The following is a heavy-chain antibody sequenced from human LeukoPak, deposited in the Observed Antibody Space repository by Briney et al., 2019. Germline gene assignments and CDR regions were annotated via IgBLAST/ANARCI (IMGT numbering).Heavy chain of an antibody. D-gene: IGHD2-21*01. Sequence: PGGSLRLSCAASGFTFSSYGMHWVRQAPGRGLEGVAIISYDGSNKYYADSVKGRFTISRDNSKNTLYLQMNSLRAEDTAVYYCAKDSGDQYYFDYWGQGTLVTVSS. CDR3: AKDSGDQYYFDY. CDR2: ISYDGSNK. J-gene: IGHJ4*02. V-gene: IGHV3-30*18. CDR1: GFTFSSYG.